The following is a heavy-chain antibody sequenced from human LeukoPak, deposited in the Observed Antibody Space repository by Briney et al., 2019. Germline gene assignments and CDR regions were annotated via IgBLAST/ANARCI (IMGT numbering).Heavy chain of an antibody. Sequence: PSETLSLTCTVSGASIDGHYWSWIRLPPGKGLEWIGFVYYSGSISYNPSLKSRVTISADTSNNQFSLKLDSVTAADTAVYYCARLSRVAVAGSYGYHSMDVSGRGTTVTVSS. V-gene: IGHV4-59*11. CDR1: GASIDGHY. D-gene: IGHD6-19*01. J-gene: IGHJ6*02. CDR2: VYYSGSI. CDR3: ARLSRVAVAGSYGYHSMDV.